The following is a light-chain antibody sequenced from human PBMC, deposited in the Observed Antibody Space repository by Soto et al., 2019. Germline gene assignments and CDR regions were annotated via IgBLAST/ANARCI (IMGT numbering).Light chain of an antibody. CDR2: AYT. CDR3: QSFDSSLTARV. CDR1: NSNIGAGYD. V-gene: IGLV1-40*01. J-gene: IGLJ3*02. Sequence: QSVLTQPPSVSGAPGQRVTISCTGSNSNIGAGYDLHWYQQFPGAAPKLLIFAYTNRPSGVPDRFSGSKSGTSASLAITGLQADDEADYYCQSFDSSLTARVFGGGTKVTVL.